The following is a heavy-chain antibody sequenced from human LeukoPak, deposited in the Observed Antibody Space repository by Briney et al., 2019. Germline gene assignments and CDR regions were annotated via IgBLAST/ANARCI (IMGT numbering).Heavy chain of an antibody. Sequence: PSETLSLTCTVSGGSISSYYWSWIRQPPGKGLEWIGYIYYSGSTNYNPSLKSRVTISVDTSKNQFSLKLSSVTAADTAVYYCAGFGISMIDDPWGQGTLVTVSS. J-gene: IGHJ5*02. CDR3: AGFGISMIDDP. D-gene: IGHD3-22*01. V-gene: IGHV4-59*08. CDR2: IYYSGST. CDR1: GGSISSYY.